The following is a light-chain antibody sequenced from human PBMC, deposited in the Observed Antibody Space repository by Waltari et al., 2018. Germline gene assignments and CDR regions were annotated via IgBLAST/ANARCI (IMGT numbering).Light chain of an antibody. CDR1: SGHSSYA. CDR3: QTWGTGIQV. J-gene: IGLJ2*01. CDR2: VNSDGSH. V-gene: IGLV4-69*01. Sequence: QLVLTQSPSASASLGASVKLTCTLSSGHSSYAIAWHQQQPAKGPRYLMKVNSDGSHGKGDGIPDRFSGSSSGAERYLTISSLQSEDEADYYCQTWGTGIQVFGGGTKLTVL.